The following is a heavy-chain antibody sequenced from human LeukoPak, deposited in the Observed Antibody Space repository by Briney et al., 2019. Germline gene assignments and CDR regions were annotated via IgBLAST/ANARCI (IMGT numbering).Heavy chain of an antibody. CDR2: ISRSGGNT. Sequence: GGSLRLSCAASGLTFSTFALSWVRQTPGRGLEWVSAISRSGGNTYYADSVKGRFTISRDNSRNTLYLQMNSLRAEDTALYYCARAQILPFYDTLTAYASFDYWGQGTLVTFSS. CDR3: ARAQILPFYDTLTAYASFDY. CDR1: GLTFSTFA. D-gene: IGHD3-9*01. J-gene: IGHJ4*02. V-gene: IGHV3-23*01.